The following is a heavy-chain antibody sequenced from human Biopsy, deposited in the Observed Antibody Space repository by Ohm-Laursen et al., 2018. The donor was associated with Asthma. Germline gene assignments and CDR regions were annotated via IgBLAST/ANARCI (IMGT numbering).Heavy chain of an antibody. J-gene: IGHJ4*02. CDR3: ARDFSRAIMIGGGREHYFDF. CDR1: GFAVSRDH. V-gene: IGHV3-66*01. Sequence: SLRLSCAASGFAVSRDHMFWVRQAPGKGLEWVSVIYSGGTSHTADSVRGRFTISRDYSKNTLYLQMHSLSPEDTAVYYCARDFSRAIMIGGGREHYFDFWGQGTLVTVSS. D-gene: IGHD3-16*01. CDR2: IYSGGTS.